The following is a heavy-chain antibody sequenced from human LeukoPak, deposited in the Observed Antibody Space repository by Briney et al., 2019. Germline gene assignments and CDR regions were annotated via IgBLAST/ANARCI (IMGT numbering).Heavy chain of an antibody. CDR3: ARGSLSPYSSSWGGHAFDI. D-gene: IGHD6-13*01. V-gene: IGHV4-34*01. Sequence: PSETLSLTCAVYGGSFSGYYWSWIRQPPGKGLEWIGEINHSGSTNYNPSLKSRVTISVDTSKNQFSLKLSSVTAADTAVYYCARGSLSPYSSSWGGHAFDIWGQGTMVTVSS. CDR1: GGSFSGYY. CDR2: INHSGST. J-gene: IGHJ3*02.